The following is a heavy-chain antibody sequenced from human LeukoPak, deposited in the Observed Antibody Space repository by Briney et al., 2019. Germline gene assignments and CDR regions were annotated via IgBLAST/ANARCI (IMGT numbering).Heavy chain of an antibody. CDR2: IYTSGST. CDR3: ARKLASSTLKAGAFDI. J-gene: IGHJ3*02. Sequence: KPSETLSLTCTVSGGSISNWYWSWFRQPAGKGLEWVGRIYTSGSTIYNPSLKSRVTMSVDTSTNQISLRLTSVTAADTAMYYCARKLASSTLKAGAFDIWGQGTMVTVSS. V-gene: IGHV4-4*07. CDR1: GGSISNWY. D-gene: IGHD2-2*01.